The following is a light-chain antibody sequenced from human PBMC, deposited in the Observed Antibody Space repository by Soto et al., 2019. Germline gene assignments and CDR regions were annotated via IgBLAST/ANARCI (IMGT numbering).Light chain of an antibody. CDR1: SSNIGTSNIGAGYD. Sequence: QSVLTQPPSVSGAPGQRVTISCTGSSSNIGTSNIGAGYDVHWYQQHPGTAPKLLIYRNNNRPSGVPDRFSASKSGTSATLAITGLQAEDEADYYCQSYDGGLSVSKVFGGGTKVTVL. V-gene: IGLV1-40*01. CDR3: QSYDGGLSVSKV. J-gene: IGLJ2*01. CDR2: RNN.